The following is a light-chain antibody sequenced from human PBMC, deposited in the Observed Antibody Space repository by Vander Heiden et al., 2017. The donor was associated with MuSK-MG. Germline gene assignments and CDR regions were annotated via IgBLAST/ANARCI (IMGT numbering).Light chain of an antibody. V-gene: IGKV1-27*01. J-gene: IGKJ1*01. CDR3: QKYNSDPRT. Sequence: DIQMTQSPSSLSASVGDRVTITCRASQSISNYLAWYQHKPGKVPKLLISAASALQSGVPSRFSGSGSGTDFSLTISSLQPDDVATYYCQKYNSDPRTFGQGTRVDIK. CDR2: AAS. CDR1: QSISNY.